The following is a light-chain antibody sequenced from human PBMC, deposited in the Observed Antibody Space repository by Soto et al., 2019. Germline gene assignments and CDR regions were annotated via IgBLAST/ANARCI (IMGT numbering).Light chain of an antibody. CDR3: QQYSSTFWT. J-gene: IGKJ1*01. Sequence: EIVLTQSPGTLSLSPGGRTTLSCRASQSISSSYLAWYQQKPGQAPRLLVYGASSRATGIPDRFSGSGSGTDFTLTISRLEPEDFALYYCQQYSSTFWTLGQGTKVDI. V-gene: IGKV3-20*01. CDR2: GAS. CDR1: QSISSSY.